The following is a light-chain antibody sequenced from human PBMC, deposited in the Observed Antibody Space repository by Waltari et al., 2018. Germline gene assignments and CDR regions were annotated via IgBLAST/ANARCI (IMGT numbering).Light chain of an antibody. CDR1: ALPNQY. V-gene: IGLV3-25*03. CDR2: KDT. J-gene: IGLJ3*02. CDR3: QSAESSGGLEV. Sequence: SYELTQPPSISVSPVQTARITCSGDALPNQYAYWYQQKPGQAPLLIIYKDTARPSGIPERFSGSSSGTTVTLTISGVQAEDEADYYCQSAESSGGLEVFGRGTKLTVL.